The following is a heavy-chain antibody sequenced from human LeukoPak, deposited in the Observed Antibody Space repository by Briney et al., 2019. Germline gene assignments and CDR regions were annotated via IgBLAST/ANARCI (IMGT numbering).Heavy chain of an antibody. CDR3: ARHVKGATPLFYFDY. CDR2: IYYSGST. D-gene: IGHD1-26*01. V-gene: IGHV4-59*08. CDR1: GGSISSYY. J-gene: IGHJ4*02. Sequence: SETLSLTCTVSGGSISSYYWSWIRQPPGKGLEWIGYIYYSGSTNYNPSLKSRVTISVDTSKNQFSLKLSSVTAADTAVHYCARHVKGATPLFYFDYWGQGTLVTVSS.